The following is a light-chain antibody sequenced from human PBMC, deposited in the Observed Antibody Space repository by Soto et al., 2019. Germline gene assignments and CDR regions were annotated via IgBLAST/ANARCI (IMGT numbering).Light chain of an antibody. J-gene: IGKJ1*01. CDR1: QSVSSN. V-gene: IGKV3-15*01. Sequence: EIVMTQSPVILSVSPGETATLSCRASQSVSSNLAWYQQKPGQAPRLLIYGASTRATDIPARFSGSGSGTEFTLTISSLQSEDFEVYYCQQYNNFWTFGQGTKVEIK. CDR3: QQYNNFWT. CDR2: GAS.